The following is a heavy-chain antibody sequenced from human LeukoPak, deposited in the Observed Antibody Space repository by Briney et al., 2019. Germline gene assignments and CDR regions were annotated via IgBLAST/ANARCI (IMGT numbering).Heavy chain of an antibody. CDR1: GFSVSGYW. D-gene: IGHD6-13*01. Sequence: PGGSLRLSCAVSGFSVSGYWMTWVRQAPGKGLEWVANIKQDGSGKNYVDSVKGRFTISRDNAENSLFLQMNSLRVEGTAVYYCAREWQGGIAAAGTRIEGDYWGQGTLVAVSS. CDR3: AREWQGGIAAAGTRIEGDY. J-gene: IGHJ4*02. CDR2: IKQDGSGK. V-gene: IGHV3-7*01.